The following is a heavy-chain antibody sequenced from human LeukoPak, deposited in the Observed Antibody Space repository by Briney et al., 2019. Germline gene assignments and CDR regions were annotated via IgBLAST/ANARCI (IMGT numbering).Heavy chain of an antibody. Sequence: GGSLRLSCAASGFTFSSYAMSWVRQAPGKGLEWVSAISGSGGSTYYADSVKGRFTISRDNSKNTLYLQMNSLRAGDTAVYYCAKDGSGSSGWRLDYWGQGTLVTVSS. CDR1: GFTFSSYA. CDR2: ISGSGGST. J-gene: IGHJ4*02. V-gene: IGHV3-23*01. CDR3: AKDGSGSSGWRLDY. D-gene: IGHD6-19*01.